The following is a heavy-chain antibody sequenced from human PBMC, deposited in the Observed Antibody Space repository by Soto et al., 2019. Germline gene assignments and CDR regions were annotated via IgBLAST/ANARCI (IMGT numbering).Heavy chain of an antibody. CDR3: ARDFHDSSGYRHYYFDY. CDR1: GYTFTSYG. V-gene: IGHV1-18*04. J-gene: IGHJ4*02. Sequence: ASVKVSCKASGYTFTSYGIGWVRQAPGQGLEWMGWISAYNGNTNYAQKLQGRVTMTTDTSTSTAYMELRSLRSDDTAVYYCARDFHDSSGYRHYYFDYWGQGTRVTVSS. D-gene: IGHD3-22*01. CDR2: ISAYNGNT.